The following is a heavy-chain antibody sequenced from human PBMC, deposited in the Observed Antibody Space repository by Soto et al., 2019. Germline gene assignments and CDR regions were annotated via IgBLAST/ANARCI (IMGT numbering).Heavy chain of an antibody. CDR1: GYSFTSYW. J-gene: IGHJ4*02. Sequence: LGESLKISCKGSGYSFTSYWIGWVRQMPGKGLEWMGIIYPGDSDTRYSPSFQGQVTISADKSISTAYLQWSSLKASDTAMYYCARRIGYCSGGSCFGPFDYWGQGTLVTVSS. CDR3: ARRIGYCSGGSCFGPFDY. D-gene: IGHD2-15*01. V-gene: IGHV5-51*01. CDR2: IYPGDSDT.